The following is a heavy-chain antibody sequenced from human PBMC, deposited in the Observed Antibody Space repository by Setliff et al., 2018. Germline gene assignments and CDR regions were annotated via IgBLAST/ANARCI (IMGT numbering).Heavy chain of an antibody. J-gene: IGHJ6*03. CDR3: AREQWLDPPGYYYMDV. V-gene: IGHV4-4*07. CDR1: GGSISSYY. CDR2: IYIGGSA. Sequence: KPSETLSVTCTVSGGSISSYYWSWIRQPAGKGLEWIGHIYIGGSANYNPSLKSRVTMSIDTSKDQFPLKLNSVTAADMAVYYCAREQWLDPPGYYYMDVWAKGTTVTVSS. D-gene: IGHD6-19*01.